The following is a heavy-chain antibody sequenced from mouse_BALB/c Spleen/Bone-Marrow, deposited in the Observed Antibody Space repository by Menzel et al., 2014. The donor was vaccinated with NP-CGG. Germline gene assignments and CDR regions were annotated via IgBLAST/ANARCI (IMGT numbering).Heavy chain of an antibody. V-gene: IGHV5-6-5*01. J-gene: IGHJ4*01. CDR1: GFTFSSYA. CDR3: ASPLYYGLHYYAMDH. Sequence: EVQGVESGGGLVKPGGSLKLSCAASGFTFSSYAMSWVRQTPEKRLEWVASISSGGSTYYPDSVKGRFTISRDNARNILYLQVSSLRSEDTAMYYCASPLYYGLHYYAMDHWGQGTSVTVSS. D-gene: IGHD1-2*01. CDR2: ISSGGST.